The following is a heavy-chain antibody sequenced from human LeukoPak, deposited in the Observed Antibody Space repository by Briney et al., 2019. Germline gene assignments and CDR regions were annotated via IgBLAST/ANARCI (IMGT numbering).Heavy chain of an antibody. V-gene: IGHV4-39*01. D-gene: IGHD2-2*02. CDR2: IYYSGST. J-gene: IGHJ6*03. Sequence: SETLSLTCTVSGGSISSSSYYWGWIRQPPGKGLEWIGSIYYSGSTYYNPSLKSRVTISVDTSKNQFSLKLSSVTAADTAVYYCARGREYCSSTSCYTGYYYYYMDVWGKGTTVTVSS. CDR1: GGSISSSSYY. CDR3: ARGREYCSSTSCYTGYYYYYMDV.